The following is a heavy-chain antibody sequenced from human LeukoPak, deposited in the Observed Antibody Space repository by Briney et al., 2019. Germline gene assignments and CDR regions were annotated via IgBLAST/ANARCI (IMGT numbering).Heavy chain of an antibody. V-gene: IGHV3-23*01. CDR1: GFTFSSYA. J-gene: IGHJ6*02. Sequence: GGSLRLSCAASGFTFSSYARSWFRQAPGRGREGVSAISGRGGGTYYADSVKGRFTISRDNSKNTLYLQMNSLRAEDTAVYYCAKDDILGVAASEAAYYYGMDVWGQGTTVIVSS. D-gene: IGHD6-25*01. CDR3: AKDDILGVAASEAAYYYGMDV. CDR2: ISGRGGGT.